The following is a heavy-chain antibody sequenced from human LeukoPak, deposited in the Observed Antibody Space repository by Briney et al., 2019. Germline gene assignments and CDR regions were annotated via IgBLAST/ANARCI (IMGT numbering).Heavy chain of an antibody. D-gene: IGHD3-22*01. CDR2: ISSNGGST. J-gene: IGHJ4*02. V-gene: IGHV3-64*04. CDR1: GFTFSSYA. Sequence: GGSLRLSCSASGFTFSSYAMHWVRQAPGKGLEYVSAISSNGGSTYYADSVKGRFTISRDNAKNSLYLQMNSLRAEDTAVYYCARAYDNRTIDYWGQGTLVTVSS. CDR3: ARAYDNRTIDY.